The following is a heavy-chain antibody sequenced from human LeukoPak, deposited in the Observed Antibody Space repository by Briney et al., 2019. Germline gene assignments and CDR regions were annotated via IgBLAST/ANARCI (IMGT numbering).Heavy chain of an antibody. Sequence: SETLSLTCTVSGGSLSSYYWSRIRQPPEKGLEWIGYIYYSGSTNYNPSLKSRVTISVDTSKNQFSLKLSSVTAADTAVYYCARGRQQLGPWGQGTLVTVSS. CDR1: GGSLSSYY. V-gene: IGHV4-59*01. D-gene: IGHD6-13*01. CDR2: IYYSGST. CDR3: ARGRQQLGP. J-gene: IGHJ5*02.